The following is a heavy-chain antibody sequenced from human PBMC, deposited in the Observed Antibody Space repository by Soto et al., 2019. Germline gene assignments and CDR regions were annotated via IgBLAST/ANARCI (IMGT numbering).Heavy chain of an antibody. CDR2: INAGNGNT. Sequence: QVQLVQSGAEEKKPGASVKVSCKASGYTFTSYGMNWVRQAPGQRLEWMGWINAGNGNTKYSQKFQGXGXXXRXXSASTAYMELSSLRSEDTAVYYCARAPGGPGIAEYWGQGTLVTVSS. CDR1: GYTFTSYG. CDR3: ARAPGGPGIAEY. V-gene: IGHV1-3*05. D-gene: IGHD6-13*01. J-gene: IGHJ4*02.